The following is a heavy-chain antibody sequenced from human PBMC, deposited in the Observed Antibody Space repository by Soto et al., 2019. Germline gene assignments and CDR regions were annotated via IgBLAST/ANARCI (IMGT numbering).Heavy chain of an antibody. Sequence: EVQMLESGGGLVQPGGSLRLSCAASGFTFSSYALTWVRQAPGKGLEWVSSITGSGDYTRYTDSVKGRFTITRDNAKNTLFLQRKSLRADATAIYYCGKDPNGDYFGAFDFWGQGTMVTVSS. V-gene: IGHV3-23*01. J-gene: IGHJ3*01. CDR2: ITGSGDYT. CDR3: GKDPNGDYFGAFDF. CDR1: GFTFSSYA. D-gene: IGHD4-17*01.